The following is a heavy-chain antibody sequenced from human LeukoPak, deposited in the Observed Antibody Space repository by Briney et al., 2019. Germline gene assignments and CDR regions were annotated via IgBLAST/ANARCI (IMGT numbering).Heavy chain of an antibody. CDR1: GYTFTGYY. Sequence: RASVKVSCKASGYTFTGYYMHWVRQAPGQGLEWMGWINPNSGGTNYAQKFQGRVTMTRDTSISTAYMELSRLRSDDTAVYYCARDGGATVADYYYYGMDVWGQGTTVTVSS. CDR2: INPNSGGT. CDR3: ARDGGATVADYYYYGMDV. J-gene: IGHJ6*02. D-gene: IGHD4-23*01. V-gene: IGHV1-2*02.